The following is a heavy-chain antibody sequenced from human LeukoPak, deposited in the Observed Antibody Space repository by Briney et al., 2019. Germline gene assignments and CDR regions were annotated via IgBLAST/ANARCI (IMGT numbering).Heavy chain of an antibody. Sequence: ASVKVSCKASGYTFTDYYVHWVRQAPGQGLEWMGWNNPNSGGTNYAQKFQGRVTMTRDTSISTAYMELSGLRSDDTAVYYCARDLVVYGSGTYYSALDQWGQGTLVTVSS. D-gene: IGHD3-10*01. CDR3: ARDLVVYGSGTYYSALDQ. V-gene: IGHV1-2*02. CDR2: NNPNSGGT. CDR1: GYTFTDYY. J-gene: IGHJ4*02.